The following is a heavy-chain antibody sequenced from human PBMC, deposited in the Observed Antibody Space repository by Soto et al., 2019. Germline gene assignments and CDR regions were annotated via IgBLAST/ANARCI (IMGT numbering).Heavy chain of an antibody. V-gene: IGHV4-39*02. J-gene: IGHJ4*02. CDR1: GGSISSSSYY. CDR2: IFYSGST. CDR3: ARDLGGWPDY. D-gene: IGHD2-15*01. Sequence: SETLSLTCTVSGGSISSSSYYWGWIRQPPGKGLEWIGSIFYSGSTYYNPSLKSRVTISVDTSKNQFSLKLSSVTAADTAVYYCARDLGGWPDYWGQGTLVTVSS.